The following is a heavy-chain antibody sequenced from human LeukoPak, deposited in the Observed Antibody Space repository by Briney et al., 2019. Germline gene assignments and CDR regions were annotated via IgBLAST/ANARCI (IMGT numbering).Heavy chain of an antibody. V-gene: IGHV4-31*03. CDR1: GGSISSGDHF. CDR2: IYYSGTT. CDR3: TRDVPRSAGYPDN. J-gene: IGHJ4*02. D-gene: IGHD2-15*01. Sequence: SQTLSLTCTVSGGSISSGDHFWSWIRQHPGKGLEWIGYIYYSGTTYYNPSLKSRVTISVDTSKNHFSLKLTSVTAADTAVYYCTRDVPRSAGYPDNWGQGTLVTVSS.